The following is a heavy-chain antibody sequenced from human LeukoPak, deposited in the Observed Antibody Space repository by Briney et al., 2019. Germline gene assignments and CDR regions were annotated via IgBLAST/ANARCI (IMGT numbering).Heavy chain of an antibody. CDR2: INPNSGGT. V-gene: IGHV1-2*02. Sequence: ASVKVSCKASGYTFTGYYMHWVRQAPGQGLEWMGWINPNSGGTNYAQKFQGRVTMTRDTSISTAYMELSRLRSDGTAVYYCARTKYYYDSSGYYYVDAFDIWGQGTMVTVSS. J-gene: IGHJ3*02. CDR1: GYTFTGYY. CDR3: ARTKYYYDSSGYYYVDAFDI. D-gene: IGHD3-22*01.